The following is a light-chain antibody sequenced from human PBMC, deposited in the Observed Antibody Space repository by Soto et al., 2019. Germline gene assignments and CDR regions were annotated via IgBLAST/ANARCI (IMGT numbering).Light chain of an antibody. CDR2: AAS. Sequence: TQSPSPLSASVRDKITITCRASQGIASYLAWYQQKPGQAPNLLIYAASTLQSGVPSRFSGSGSGTDFTLTISSLQPEDFATYYCLQDYNHPLTFGQGTRLEIK. CDR3: LQDYNHPLT. J-gene: IGKJ5*01. CDR1: QGIASY. V-gene: IGKV1-6*01.